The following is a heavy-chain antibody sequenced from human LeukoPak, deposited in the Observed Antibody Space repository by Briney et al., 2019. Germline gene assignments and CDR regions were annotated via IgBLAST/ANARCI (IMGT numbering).Heavy chain of an antibody. CDR3: ARSQPYCISTSCYGPGDY. CDR1: GYTFTGYY. V-gene: IGHV1-2*02. J-gene: IGHJ4*02. Sequence: ASVKVSCKASGYTFTGYYIHWVRRAPGQGLEWMGWINSNTGDTDYAQKFQGRVTMARDTSISTAYMELSSLRPEDTAVYYCARSQPYCISTSCYGPGDYWGQGTLVTVSS. D-gene: IGHD2-2*01. CDR2: INSNTGDT.